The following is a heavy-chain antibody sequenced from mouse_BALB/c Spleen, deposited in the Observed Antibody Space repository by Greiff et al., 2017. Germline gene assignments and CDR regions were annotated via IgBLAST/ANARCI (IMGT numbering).Heavy chain of an antibody. Sequence: EVKLMESGPSLVKPSQTLSLTCSVTGDSITSGYWNWIRKFPGNKLEYMGYISYSGSTYYNPSLKSRISITRDTSKNQYYLQLNSVTTEDTATYYCARHNYGPLYYFDYWGQGTTLTVSS. J-gene: IGHJ2*01. CDR2: ISYSGST. V-gene: IGHV3-8*02. CDR1: GDSITSGY. D-gene: IGHD1-2*01. CDR3: ARHNYGPLYYFDY.